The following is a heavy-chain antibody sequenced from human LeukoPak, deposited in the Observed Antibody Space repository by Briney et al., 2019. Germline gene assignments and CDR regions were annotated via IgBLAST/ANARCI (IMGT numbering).Heavy chain of an antibody. V-gene: IGHV3-9*01. D-gene: IGHD3-22*01. Sequence: GRSLRLSCAASGFTFDDYAMHWVRQAPGKGLEWVSGIGWNSGSIGYADSVKGRFTISRDNAKNSLYLQMNSLRAEDTALYYCAKAVVVTSQFDYWGQGTLVTVSS. J-gene: IGHJ4*02. CDR2: IGWNSGSI. CDR3: AKAVVVTSQFDY. CDR1: GFTFDDYA.